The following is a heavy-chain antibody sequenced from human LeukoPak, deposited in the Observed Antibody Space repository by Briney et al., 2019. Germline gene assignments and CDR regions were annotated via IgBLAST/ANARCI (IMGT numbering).Heavy chain of an antibody. CDR1: GGSFSGYY. CDR2: INHSGST. J-gene: IGHJ1*01. Sequence: SETLSLTCAVYGGSFSGYYWSWIRQPPGKGLEWIGEINHSGSTNYNPSLKSRVTISVDTSKNQFSLKLNSVTAADTAVYYCARGRRATTVYYFQHWGQGTLVTVSS. V-gene: IGHV4-34*01. D-gene: IGHD4-17*01. CDR3: ARGRRATTVYYFQH.